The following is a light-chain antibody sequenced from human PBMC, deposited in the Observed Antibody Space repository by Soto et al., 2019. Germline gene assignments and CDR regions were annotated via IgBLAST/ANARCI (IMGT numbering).Light chain of an antibody. V-gene: IGKV1-12*01. J-gene: IGKJ5*01. CDR1: RDIGDR. CDR3: QQVNSFPST. Sequence: DIQMTQSPSSVSASVGERVTITCRASRDIGDRLAWYQQKPGKAPKLLIYAASTLQTGVPSRFSGGGSGTDFTLTLSSLQPEDFATYYCQQVNSFPSTFGQGTRLEIK. CDR2: AAS.